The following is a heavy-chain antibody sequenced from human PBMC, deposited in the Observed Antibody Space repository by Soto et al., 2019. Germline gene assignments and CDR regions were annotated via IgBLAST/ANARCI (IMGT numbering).Heavy chain of an antibody. CDR2: INSDGSST. J-gene: IGHJ6*03. CDR3: ARVGSWSGSYYYMDV. V-gene: IGHV3-74*01. Sequence: EVQLVESGGGLVQPGGSLRLSCAASGFTFSSYWMHWVRQVPGKGLVWVSRINSDGSSTSYAHSVKVRFTISRDNAKNTLYLQMNSLRAEDTAVYYCARVGSWSGSYYYMDVWGKGTTVTVSS. CDR1: GFTFSSYW. D-gene: IGHD3-3*01.